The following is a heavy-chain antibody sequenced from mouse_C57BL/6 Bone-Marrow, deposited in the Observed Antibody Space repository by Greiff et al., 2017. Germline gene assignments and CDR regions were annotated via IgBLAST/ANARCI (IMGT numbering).Heavy chain of an antibody. Sequence: EVQLQESGPGLVKPSQSLSLTCSVTGYSITSGYYWNWIRQFPGNKLEWMGYISYDGSNNYNPSHKNRISITRDTSKNQFFLKLNSVTTEDTATYYCARVGALYYSIWFAYWGQGTLVTVSA. CDR3: ARVGALYYSIWFAY. V-gene: IGHV3-6*01. CDR1: GYSITSGYY. CDR2: ISYDGSN. D-gene: IGHD2-5*01. J-gene: IGHJ3*01.